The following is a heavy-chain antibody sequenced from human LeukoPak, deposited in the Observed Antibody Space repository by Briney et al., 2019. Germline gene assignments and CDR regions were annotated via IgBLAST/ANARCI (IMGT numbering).Heavy chain of an antibody. J-gene: IGHJ4*02. D-gene: IGHD3-10*01. Sequence: GGSLRLSCAASGFTFSTYSMNWVRQAPGKGLEWVSYISSSSIIFYADSVKGRFTISRDNAKNSLYLQMNSLRDEDTAVYYCARDRYYGSGNYQNAAGCFDYWGQGTLVSVSS. CDR2: ISSSSII. CDR3: ARDRYYGSGNYQNAAGCFDY. V-gene: IGHV3-48*02. CDR1: GFTFSTYS.